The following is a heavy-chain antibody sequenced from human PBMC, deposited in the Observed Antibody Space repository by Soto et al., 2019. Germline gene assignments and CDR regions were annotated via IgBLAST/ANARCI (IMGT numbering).Heavy chain of an antibody. J-gene: IGHJ6*02. CDR2: ISSSSITI. D-gene: IGHD5-18*01. CDR3: ARGERYRYGYYSYCGMEV. CDR1: GFTFRSYS. V-gene: IGHV3-48*02. Sequence: GGSLRRSFAASGFTFRSYSMNWVRQAPGKGLEWVSYISSSSITIYYAASVKGRFTISRDNANNSLYLQMNSLRDEDTAVYSCARGERYRYGYYSYCGMEVWGQGTTVNVSS.